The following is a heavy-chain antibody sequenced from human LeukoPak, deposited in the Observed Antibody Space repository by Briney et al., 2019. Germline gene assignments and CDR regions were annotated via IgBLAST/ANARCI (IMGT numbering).Heavy chain of an antibody. CDR3: ARDQRTVGYYGMDV. V-gene: IGHV4-59*01. D-gene: IGHD1-26*01. Sequence: SETLSLTCTVTGGSISGNHWSWVRRPPGKGLEWIGYIYYSGSTNYNPSLKSRVTISVDTSKNQFSLKLRSVTAADTAVYYCARDQRTVGYYGMDVWGRGTTVTVSS. CDR1: GGSISGNH. CDR2: IYYSGST. J-gene: IGHJ6*02.